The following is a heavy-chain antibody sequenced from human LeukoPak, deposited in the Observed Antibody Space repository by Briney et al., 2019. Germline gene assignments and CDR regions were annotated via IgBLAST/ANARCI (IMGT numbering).Heavy chain of an antibody. V-gene: IGHV4-34*01. Sequence: SETLSLTCAVYGGSFSGYYWSWIRQPPGKGLEWIGEINHSGSTNYNPSLKSRVTISVDTSKNQFSLKLSSVTAADTAVYYCARGRSPYGLRYGMDAWGQGTTVTVSS. D-gene: IGHD3-10*01. J-gene: IGHJ6*02. CDR2: INHSGST. CDR3: ARGRSPYGLRYGMDA. CDR1: GGSFSGYY.